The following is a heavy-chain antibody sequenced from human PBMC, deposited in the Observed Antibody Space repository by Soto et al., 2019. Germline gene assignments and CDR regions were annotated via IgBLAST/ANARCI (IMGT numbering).Heavy chain of an antibody. D-gene: IGHD3-22*01. Sequence: GGSLRLSCAASGFTFSSYAMSWVRQAPGKGLEWVSAISGSGGSTYYADSVKGRFTISRDNSKNTLYLQMNSLRAEDTAVYYCAKASQIVVVITSYFDYWGQGTLVTVSS. V-gene: IGHV3-23*01. CDR1: GFTFSSYA. CDR3: AKASQIVVVITSYFDY. CDR2: ISGSGGST. J-gene: IGHJ4*02.